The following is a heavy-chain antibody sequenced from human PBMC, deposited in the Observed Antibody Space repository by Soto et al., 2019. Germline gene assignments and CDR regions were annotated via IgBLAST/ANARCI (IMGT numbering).Heavy chain of an antibody. D-gene: IGHD6-19*01. Sequence: SETLSLTCAVSGYSISSGYYWGWIRQPPGKGLEWIGSIYHSGSTYYNPSLKSRVTISVDTSKNQFSLKLSSVTAADTAVYYCARDRRGAVAGTDSWGQGALVTVSS. V-gene: IGHV4-38-2*02. CDR2: IYHSGST. J-gene: IGHJ4*02. CDR3: ARDRRGAVAGTDS. CDR1: GYSISSGYY.